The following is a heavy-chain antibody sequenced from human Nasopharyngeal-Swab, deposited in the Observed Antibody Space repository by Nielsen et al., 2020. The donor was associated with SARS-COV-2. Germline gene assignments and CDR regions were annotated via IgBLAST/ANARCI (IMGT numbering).Heavy chain of an antibody. V-gene: IGHV1-18*01. CDR2: ISAYNGNT. CDR3: ARVELYDFWSGYYLFDY. Sequence: ASVKVSCKASGYTFTSYGISWVRQAPGQGLEWMVWISAYNGNTNYAQKLQGRVTMTTDTSTSTAYMELRSLRSDDTAVYYCARVELYDFWSGYYLFDYWGQGTLVTVSS. D-gene: IGHD3-3*01. J-gene: IGHJ4*02. CDR1: GYTFTSYG.